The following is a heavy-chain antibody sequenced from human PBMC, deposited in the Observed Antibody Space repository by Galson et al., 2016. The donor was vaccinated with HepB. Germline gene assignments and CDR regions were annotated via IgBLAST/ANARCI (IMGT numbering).Heavy chain of an antibody. Sequence: SETLSLTCTVSGGSVTSSDYYWGWIRQPPGKGLEWIGTISYTGVTYYNPSHTSRVTVSVDTSQNQFSLKLSSVTAADTAMYYCMRHIGSSWIYGIDVWGQGTPVTVSS. V-gene: IGHV4-39*01. CDR1: GGSVTSSDYY. CDR2: ISYTGVT. J-gene: IGHJ6*02. D-gene: IGHD6-13*01. CDR3: MRHIGSSWIYGIDV.